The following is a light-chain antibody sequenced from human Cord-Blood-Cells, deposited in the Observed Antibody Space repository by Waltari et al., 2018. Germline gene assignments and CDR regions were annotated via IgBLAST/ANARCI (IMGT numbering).Light chain of an antibody. CDR2: GTS. J-gene: IGLJ3*02. CDR3: QSYDSSLSGWV. V-gene: IGLV1-40*01. CDR1: SSNIGAGYD. Sequence: QSVLTQPPSVSGAPGQRVTISCTGSSSNIGAGYDVHWYQQLPGTAPKLLIYGTSTRPSGVPDLVSGSKSGTSASLAITGLQAEDEADYYCQSYDSSLSGWVFGGGTKLTVL.